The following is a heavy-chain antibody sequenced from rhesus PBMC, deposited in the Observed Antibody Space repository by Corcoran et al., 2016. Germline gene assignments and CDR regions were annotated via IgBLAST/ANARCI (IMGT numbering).Heavy chain of an antibody. CDR1: GYSISSGYG. Sequence: QVQLQESGPGLVKPSETLSLTCAVPGYSISSGYGWSWIRQPPGQGLEWIGECGGRSGSTNTNPSLNSRCTMSTDTSKNQFSRKLSSVTAADTAVYYCARVPAGIAAGLNSLDVWGRGVRVTVSS. J-gene: IGHJ5-2*02. V-gene: IGHV4-127*01. CDR2: CGGRSGST. D-gene: IGHD6-13*01. CDR3: ARVPAGIAAGLNSLDV.